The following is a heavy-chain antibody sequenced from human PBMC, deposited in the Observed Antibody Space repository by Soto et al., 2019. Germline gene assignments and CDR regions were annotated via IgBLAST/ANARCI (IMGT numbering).Heavy chain of an antibody. CDR3: ARHTIGGGYCSGGSCYPNWFDP. D-gene: IGHD2-15*01. CDR1: GGSISSSSYY. Sequence: SETLSLTCTVSGGSISSSSYYWGWIRQPPGKGLEWIGSIYYSGSTYYNPSLKSRVTISVDTSKNQFSLKLSSVTAADTAVYYCARHTIGGGYCSGGSCYPNWFDPWGQGTLVTVSS. CDR2: IYYSGST. J-gene: IGHJ5*02. V-gene: IGHV4-39*01.